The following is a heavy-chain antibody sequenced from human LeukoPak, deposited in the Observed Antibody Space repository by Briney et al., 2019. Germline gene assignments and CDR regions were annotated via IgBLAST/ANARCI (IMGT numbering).Heavy chain of an antibody. CDR2: IYHSGST. D-gene: IGHD6-13*01. CDR1: GGSISSGGYY. CDR3: ATSRYSSLYYFDY. V-gene: IGHV4-39*07. Sequence: PSETLSLTCTVSGGSISSGGYYWSWIRQPPGKGLEWIGSIYHSGSTYYNPSLKSRVTISVDTSKNQFSLKLSSVTAADTAVYYCATSRYSSLYYFDYWGQGTLVTVSS. J-gene: IGHJ4*02.